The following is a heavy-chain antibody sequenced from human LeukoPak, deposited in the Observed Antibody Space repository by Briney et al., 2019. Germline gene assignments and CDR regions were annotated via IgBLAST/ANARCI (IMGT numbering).Heavy chain of an antibody. J-gene: IGHJ5*02. CDR2: IYYNGNT. D-gene: IGHD6-19*01. CDR1: GGSINNYY. Sequence: SETLSLTCTLSGGSINNYYWSRTRQPPGKGLEWIGYIYYNGNTNYNPSLKSRVTISVDTSKNQFSLKLSSVTAADTAVYFCAREYSSGLSWFDPWGQGTLVTVSS. V-gene: IGHV4-59*01. CDR3: AREYSSGLSWFDP.